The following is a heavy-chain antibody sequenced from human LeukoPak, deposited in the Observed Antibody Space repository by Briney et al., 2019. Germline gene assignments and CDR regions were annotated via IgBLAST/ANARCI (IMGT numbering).Heavy chain of an antibody. J-gene: IGHJ4*02. V-gene: IGHV3-7*01. CDR2: IKQDGSEK. CDR3: ARGGYSYGLTY. Sequence: AGGSLRLSCAASGFTFSRYWMSWVRQAPGKGLEWVANIKQDGSEKYYVDSVRGRFTISWDNAKNSLYLQMNSLRAEDTAVYYCARGGYSYGLTYWGQGTLVTVSS. D-gene: IGHD5-18*01. CDR1: GFTFSRYW.